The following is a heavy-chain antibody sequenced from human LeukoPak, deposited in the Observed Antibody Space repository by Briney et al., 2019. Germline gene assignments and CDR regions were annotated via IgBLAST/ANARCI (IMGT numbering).Heavy chain of an antibody. V-gene: IGHV3-23*01. D-gene: IGHD6-19*01. J-gene: IGHJ4*02. Sequence: ETLSLTCTVSGGSISSSSYYWGWIRQAPGKGLEWVSGISGSGDSTYYADSVKGRFTISRDNSKNTLYLQMNSLRAEDTAVYYCARRSGIAVAGAFDYWGQGTLVTVSS. CDR3: ARRSGIAVAGAFDY. CDR2: ISGSGDST. CDR1: GGSISSSSYY.